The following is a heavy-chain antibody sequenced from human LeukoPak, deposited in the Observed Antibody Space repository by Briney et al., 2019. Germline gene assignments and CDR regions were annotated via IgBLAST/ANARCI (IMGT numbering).Heavy chain of an antibody. CDR3: ARTRIQLWLGPDAFDI. D-gene: IGHD5-18*01. Sequence: ASVRVSCKASGYAFNDFYIHWLRQAPGQGLECMGWINPKSGDTDHALKFQGRVTLTRDTSISTAYMELSRLRSDDTAVYYCARTRIQLWLGPDAFDIWGQGTMVTVSS. J-gene: IGHJ3*02. CDR1: GYAFNDFY. V-gene: IGHV1-2*02. CDR2: INPKSGDT.